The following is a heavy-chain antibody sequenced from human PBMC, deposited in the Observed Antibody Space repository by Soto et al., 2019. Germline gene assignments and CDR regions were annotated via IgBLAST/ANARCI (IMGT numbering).Heavy chain of an antibody. CDR3: ARQSIVGATLGYFDY. CDR2: IYPGDSDT. J-gene: IGHJ4*02. Sequence: GESLKISCKGSGYSFTSYWIGWVRQMPGKGLEWMGIIYPGDSDTRYSPSFQGQVTISADKSISTAYLQWSSLKASDTAMYYCARQSIVGATLGYFDYWGQGTLVTVS. D-gene: IGHD1-26*01. CDR1: GYSFTSYW. V-gene: IGHV5-51*01.